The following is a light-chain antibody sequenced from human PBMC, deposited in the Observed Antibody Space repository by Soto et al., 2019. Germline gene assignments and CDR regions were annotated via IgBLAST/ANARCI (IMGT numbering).Light chain of an antibody. V-gene: IGKV1-39*01. Sequence: DFQVTQSPSSLSASVGDRVTITCRASQSISKSLNWYQQRPGKAPELLIYAASTLQSGVPSRFSGSGSGTDFTLTICSLQPEDSASYYCQQSYSGLVAVGQGTKVDSK. CDR1: QSISKS. J-gene: IGKJ1*01. CDR2: AAS. CDR3: QQSYSGLVA.